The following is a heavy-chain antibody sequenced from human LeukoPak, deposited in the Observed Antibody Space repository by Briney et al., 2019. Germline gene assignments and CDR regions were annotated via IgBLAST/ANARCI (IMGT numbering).Heavy chain of an antibody. CDR3: ARDHNYAFDN. Sequence: GGSLRPSCTASGFPFIEYSMNWVRQAPGKGLEWISYIGIDSGNTKYADSVRCRFTISTDKAKNSLYLQMNSLRVENTAVYYCARDHNYAFDNWGQGTLVSVAS. J-gene: IGHJ4*02. D-gene: IGHD1-1*01. V-gene: IGHV3-48*01. CDR1: GFPFIEYS. CDR2: IGIDSGNT.